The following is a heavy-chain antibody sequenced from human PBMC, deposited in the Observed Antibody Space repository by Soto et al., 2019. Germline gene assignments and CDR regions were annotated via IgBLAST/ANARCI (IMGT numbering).Heavy chain of an antibody. D-gene: IGHD3-9*01. CDR3: ARHTRLPDILTGFSYYYYLDV. J-gene: IGHJ6*03. Sequence: GESLKISCKGSGYSFTSYWIGWVRQMPGKGLEWMGIIYPGDSDTRYSPSFQGQVTISADKAISTAYLQWSSLKASDTAMYYCARHTRLPDILTGFSYYYYLDVWGKGTTVTVSS. V-gene: IGHV5-51*01. CDR2: IYPGDSDT. CDR1: GYSFTSYW.